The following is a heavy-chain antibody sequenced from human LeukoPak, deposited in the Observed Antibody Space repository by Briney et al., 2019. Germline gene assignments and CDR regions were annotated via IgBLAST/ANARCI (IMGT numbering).Heavy chain of an antibody. D-gene: IGHD6-19*01. CDR1: GGICSSYA. J-gene: IGHJ1*01. CDR2: IIPILGKA. CDR3: ATGDSIAVAVEYFHH. V-gene: IGHV1-69*10. Sequence: GASVKVSCKGSGGICSSYAFSWVRQAPGQGLEWMGGIIPILGKASYAQKFQGRVTITADESTSTAYMELSSLRPEDTAVYYCATGDSIAVAVEYFHHWGQGTLVTVSS.